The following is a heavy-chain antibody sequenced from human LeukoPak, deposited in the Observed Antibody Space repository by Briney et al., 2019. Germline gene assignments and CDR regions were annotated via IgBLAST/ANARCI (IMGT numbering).Heavy chain of an antibody. V-gene: IGHV3-21*01. CDR1: GFTFSSYS. CDR3: ARDVDYANPRHDY. Sequence: GGSLRLSCAASGFTFSSYSMNWVRQAPGKGLGWVSSISSSSSYIYYADSVKGRFTISRDNAKNSMYLQMNSMRAEDTDVYYCARDVDYANPRHDYWGQGTLVTVSS. D-gene: IGHD4/OR15-4a*01. J-gene: IGHJ4*02. CDR2: ISSSSSYI.